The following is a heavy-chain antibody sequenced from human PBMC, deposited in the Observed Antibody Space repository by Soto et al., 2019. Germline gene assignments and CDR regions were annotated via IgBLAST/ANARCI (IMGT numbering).Heavy chain of an antibody. CDR3: AHAGDYDLLTFDH. CDR2: LYWDDDK. Sequence: QITLKESGPTLVSPAQTLTLTCDFSGFSLSTYHMGVAWIRQPPGTALEWLALLYWDDDKRYSPSLKDRLAISKDTSNNQVVLTITNIDPGDSATYFCAHAGDYDLLTFDHWGPGTLVTVSS. V-gene: IGHV2-5*02. D-gene: IGHD4-17*01. CDR1: GFSLSTYHMG. J-gene: IGHJ4*01.